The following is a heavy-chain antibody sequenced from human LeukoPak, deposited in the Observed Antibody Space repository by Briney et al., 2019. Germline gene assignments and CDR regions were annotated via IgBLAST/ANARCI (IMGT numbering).Heavy chain of an antibody. J-gene: IGHJ4*02. CDR2: ISYDGSNK. CDR1: GFTFSSYG. CDR3: AKQGSCSGGSCYAHHFDS. D-gene: IGHD2-15*01. Sequence: GRSLRLSCAASGFTFSSYGMHWVRQAPGKGLEWVAVISYDGSNKYYADSVKGRFTISRDNSKNTLYLQMNSLRAEDTAVYHCAKQGSCSGGSCYAHHFDSWGQGTLVTVSS. V-gene: IGHV3-30*18.